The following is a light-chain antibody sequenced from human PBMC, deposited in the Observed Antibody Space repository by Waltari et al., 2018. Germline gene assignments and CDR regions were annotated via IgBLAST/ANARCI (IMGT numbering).Light chain of an antibody. CDR1: SSDVGRYNL. CDR3: CSYTSSSTPRL. V-gene: IGLV2-14*02. J-gene: IGLJ3*02. Sequence: QSALTQSASVSGSPGQPITISCTWASSDVGRYNLVSWYQQHPGKAPKLIIYEATKRPSGVSDRFSGSKSGYTASLTISGLQADDEADYYCCSYTSSSTPRLFGGGTKLTVL. CDR2: EAT.